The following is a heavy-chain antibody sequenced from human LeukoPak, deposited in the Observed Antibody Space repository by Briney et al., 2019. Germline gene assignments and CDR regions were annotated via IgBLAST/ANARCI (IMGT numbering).Heavy chain of an antibody. V-gene: IGHV1-46*01. Sequence: ASVKVSCKASGYTFTSYYMHWVQQAPGQGLEWMGIINPSGGSTSYAQKFQGRVTMTRDMSTSTVYMELSSLRSEDTAVYYCARDPVAAAGSSGSDYWGQGILVTVSS. J-gene: IGHJ4*02. CDR3: ARDPVAAAGSSGSDY. D-gene: IGHD6-13*01. CDR2: INPSGGST. CDR1: GYTFTSYY.